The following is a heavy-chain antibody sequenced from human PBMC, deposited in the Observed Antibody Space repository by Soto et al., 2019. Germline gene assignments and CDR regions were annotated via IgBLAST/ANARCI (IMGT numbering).Heavy chain of an antibody. V-gene: IGHV3-7*01. CDR1: GFTFIGYW. CDR2: IKQDGGEN. CDR3: ARVHYDFWSGYQFDY. J-gene: IGHJ4*02. D-gene: IGHD3-3*01. Sequence: EVQLVESGGGLVQPGGPLRFSLEASGFTFIGYWRGWVRRPQGRGREGVANIKQDGGENYYVNSGKARFTISRDNAKNSLYLQMNSLRAEDTAVYYCARVHYDFWSGYQFDYWGQGTLVTVSS.